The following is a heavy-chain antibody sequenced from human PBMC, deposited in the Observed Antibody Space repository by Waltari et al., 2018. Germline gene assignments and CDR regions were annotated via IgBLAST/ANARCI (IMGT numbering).Heavy chain of an antibody. V-gene: IGHV3-48*01. J-gene: IGHJ6*02. CDR3: ARDGVRITMVRGVIYYYYGMDV. D-gene: IGHD3-10*01. CDR2: IISSSSTI. Sequence: EVQLVESGGGLVQPGGSLRLSCAASGFTFSSYSMNWVRQAPGKGLEWVSYIISSSSTIYYADSVKGRFTIFRDNAKNSLYLQMNSLRAEDTAVYYCARDGVRITMVRGVIYYYYGMDVWGQGTTVTVSS. CDR1: GFTFSSYS.